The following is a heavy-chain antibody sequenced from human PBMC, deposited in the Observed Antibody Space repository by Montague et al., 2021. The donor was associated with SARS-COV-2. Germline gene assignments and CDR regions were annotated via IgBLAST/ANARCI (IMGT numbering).Heavy chain of an antibody. V-gene: IGHV4-34*01. CDR2: INHRGTS. J-gene: IGHJ4*02. D-gene: IGHD3-22*01. CDR1: GGSFSGYF. CDR3: ARGRQHFNMIVVVMAGGEYYFDY. Sequence: SETLSLTCAVYGGSFSGYFWTWIRQPPGKGLGWIGEINHRGTSNYNPSLKSRVSISVDTSKNQFSLYLGPVTAADTAVYYCARGRQHFNMIVVVMAGGEYYFDYWGQGTLVTVSS.